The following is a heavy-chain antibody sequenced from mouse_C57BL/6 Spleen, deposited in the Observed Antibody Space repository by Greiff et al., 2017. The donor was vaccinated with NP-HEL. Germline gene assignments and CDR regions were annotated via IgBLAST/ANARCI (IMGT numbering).Heavy chain of an antibody. CDR2: IRNKANGYTT. V-gene: IGHV7-3*01. D-gene: IGHD1-1*01. Sequence: EVKLVESGGGLVQPGGSLSLSCAASGFTFTDYYMSWVRQPPGQALEWLGFIRNKANGYTTEYSASVKGRFTISRDNSQSILYLQMNALRAEDSATYYCARSLFYYGSSYNWYFEVWGTGTTVTVSS. CDR1: GFTFTDYY. CDR3: ARSLFYYGSSYNWYFEV. J-gene: IGHJ1*03.